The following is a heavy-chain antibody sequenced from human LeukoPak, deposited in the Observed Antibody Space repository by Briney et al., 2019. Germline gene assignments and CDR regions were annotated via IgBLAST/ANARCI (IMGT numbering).Heavy chain of an antibody. J-gene: IGHJ5*02. CDR1: GFTFSNYA. V-gene: IGHV3-23*01. CDR3: ARDGYSYGINWFDP. Sequence: GGSLRLSCAASGFTFSNYAMTWVRQAPGKGLEWVSAISGSGDSTHYADSVKGRFTISRDNAKNSLYLQMNSLRAEDTAVYYCARDGYSYGINWFDPWGQGTLVTVSS. CDR2: ISGSGDST. D-gene: IGHD5-18*01.